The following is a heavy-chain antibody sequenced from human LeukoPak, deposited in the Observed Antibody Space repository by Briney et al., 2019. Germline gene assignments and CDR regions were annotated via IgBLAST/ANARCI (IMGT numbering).Heavy chain of an antibody. D-gene: IGHD5-12*01. V-gene: IGHV4-4*07. CDR3: ARKSTLFVGSGYELPSDY. CDR1: GGSISSYY. Sequence: SETLSLTCTVSGGSISSYYWSWIRQPAGKGLEWIGRIYTSGSTNYNPSLKSRVTMSVDTSKNQFSLKLSSVTAADTAVYYCARKSTLFVGSGYELPSDYWGQGTLVTVSS. CDR2: IYTSGST. J-gene: IGHJ4*02.